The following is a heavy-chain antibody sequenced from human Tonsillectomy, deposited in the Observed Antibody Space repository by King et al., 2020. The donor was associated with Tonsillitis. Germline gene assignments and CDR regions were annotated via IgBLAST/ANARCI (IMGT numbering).Heavy chain of an antibody. Sequence: VQLVESGAEVKKPGASVKVSCTASGYTFIGYYMHWVRQAPGQGLEYMGWINPNTGDTNYAQKFQGRLTMTRDTSITTAYMDLRRLRADDTAVYYCASRSQGTSGWYQFDHWGQGTLVTVSS. D-gene: IGHD6-19*01. J-gene: IGHJ4*02. CDR2: INPNTGDT. V-gene: IGHV1-2*02. CDR1: GYTFIGYY. CDR3: ASRSQGTSGWYQFDH.